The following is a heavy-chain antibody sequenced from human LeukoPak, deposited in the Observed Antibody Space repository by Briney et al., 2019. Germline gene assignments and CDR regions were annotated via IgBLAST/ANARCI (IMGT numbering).Heavy chain of an antibody. J-gene: IGHJ4*02. D-gene: IGHD3-10*01. Sequence: PGGSLRLSCAASGFTFDDYAMHWVRQAPGKGLEGVSLISGDGGSTYYADSVKGRFTISRDNSKNSLYLQMNSLRTEDTALYYCAKPLTYYYGSGTLAALDYWGQGTLVTVSS. CDR1: GFTFDDYA. V-gene: IGHV3-43*02. CDR3: AKPLTYYYGSGTLAALDY. CDR2: ISGDGGST.